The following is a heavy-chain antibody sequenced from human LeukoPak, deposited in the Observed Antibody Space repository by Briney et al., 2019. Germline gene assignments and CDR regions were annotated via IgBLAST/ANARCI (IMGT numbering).Heavy chain of an antibody. CDR3: ARGPYSGYTLRPLDY. CDR2: IYYSGSI. J-gene: IGHJ4*02. Sequence: GSLRLSCAASGFTFSSYAMSWIRQSPGKGLEWIGHIYYSGSIKYNPSLKSRVTISLDTSKNQFSLKLTSVIAADTAVYYCARGPYSGYTLRPLDYWGQGTLVTVSS. CDR1: GFTFSSYA. V-gene: IGHV4-59*01. D-gene: IGHD5-12*01.